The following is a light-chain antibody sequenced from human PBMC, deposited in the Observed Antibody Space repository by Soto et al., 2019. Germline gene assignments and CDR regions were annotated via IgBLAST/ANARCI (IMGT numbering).Light chain of an antibody. CDR2: GAS. CDR3: QQYGSSGT. CDR1: QSVSSSY. J-gene: IGKJ1*01. V-gene: IGKV3-20*01. Sequence: ELFFTPSPGTLCLSPGGRATLSCRASQSVSSSYLAWYQQTPGQAPRLLIYGASSRATGIPDRFSGSGSGTDFTLTISRLEPEDFAVYYCQQYGSSGTFGQGNKV.